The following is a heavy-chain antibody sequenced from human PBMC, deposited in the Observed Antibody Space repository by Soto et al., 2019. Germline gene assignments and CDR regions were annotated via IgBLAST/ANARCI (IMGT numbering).Heavy chain of an antibody. V-gene: IGHV1-8*01. J-gene: IGHJ5*01. CDR1: GYPLTTYD. CDR2: MNPNSGDT. Sequence: GGSVKVCSKTSGYPLTTYDMYLARQATGQGLEWIGWMNPNSGDTVYAQKFQGRVTMTRDTSTTTAYVELSSLMSEDTALYYCPVMFYDYAWGNYRYSWGHGTMVTVSS. D-gene: IGHD3-16*02. CDR3: PVMFYDYAWGNYRYS.